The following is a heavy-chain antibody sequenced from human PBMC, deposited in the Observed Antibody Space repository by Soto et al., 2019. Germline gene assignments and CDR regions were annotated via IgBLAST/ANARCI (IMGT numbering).Heavy chain of an antibody. V-gene: IGHV3-21*06. CDR3: ARAGTGWRDDY. Sequence: EVQLVESGGGLVKPGGSLRLSCAASGFTFRSYNMNWVRQAPGKGLEWVSSISTTSSFIYYADSMEGRFTISRDNAKNSLYLQMNSLRAEDTAVYYCARAGTGWRDDYWGQGTLVTVSS. CDR2: ISTTSSFI. D-gene: IGHD6-19*01. CDR1: GFTFRSYN. J-gene: IGHJ4*02.